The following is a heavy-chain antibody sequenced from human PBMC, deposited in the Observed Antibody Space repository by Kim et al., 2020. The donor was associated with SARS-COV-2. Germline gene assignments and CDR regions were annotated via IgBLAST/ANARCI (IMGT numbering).Heavy chain of an antibody. V-gene: IGHV1-58*01. CDR2: GNT. J-gene: IGHJ3*02. D-gene: IGHD3-10*01. Sequence: GNTNYAQKFQERVTITRDMSTSTAYMELSSLRSEDTAVYYCAADRGSPDIWGQGTMVTVSS. CDR3: AADRGSPDI.